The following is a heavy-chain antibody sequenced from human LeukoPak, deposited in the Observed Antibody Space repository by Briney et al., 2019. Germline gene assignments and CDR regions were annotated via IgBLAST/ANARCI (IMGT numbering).Heavy chain of an antibody. J-gene: IGHJ4*02. V-gene: IGHV4-59*01. Sequence: SKTLSLTCTVSGGSISSYYWSWIRQPPGKGLEWIGYIYYSGSTNYNPSLKSRVTISVDTSKNQFSLKLSSVTAADTAVYYCAREHSSGLYGLFDYWGQGTLVTVSS. D-gene: IGHD6-19*01. CDR3: AREHSSGLYGLFDY. CDR1: GGSISSYY. CDR2: IYYSGST.